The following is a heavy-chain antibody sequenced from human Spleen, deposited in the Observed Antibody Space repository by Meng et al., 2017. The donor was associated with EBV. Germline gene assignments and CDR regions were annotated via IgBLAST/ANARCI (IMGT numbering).Heavy chain of an antibody. D-gene: IGHD2/OR15-2a*01. CDR2: VYYTGST. V-gene: IGHV4-61*01. J-gene: IGHJ4*02. CDR1: GGSVRSDSLY. CDR3: ARDQISEWDFYDY. Sequence: SVPGLCSPSDTLSLTLTLSGGSVRSDSLYWSWIRQPPGKGLEWIGYVYYTGSTNYNPSLKSRVTISVDTSKNQFSLKLNYVTAADTAVYYCARDQISEWDFYDYWGQGILVTVSS.